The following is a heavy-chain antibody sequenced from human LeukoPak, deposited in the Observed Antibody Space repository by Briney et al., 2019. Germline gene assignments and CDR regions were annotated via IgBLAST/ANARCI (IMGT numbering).Heavy chain of an antibody. CDR1: TYIFSTYW. D-gene: IGHD3-22*01. Sequence: GESLKISCQGSTYIFSTYWIGWVRQMPGKGLEWMGIIYPGDSDTRYSPSFQGQITISTDKSISTAYLQWSSLKASDTAMYYCARLDSSGYYYWDYWGQGTLVTVSS. CDR3: ARLDSSGYYYWDY. CDR2: IYPGDSDT. J-gene: IGHJ4*02. V-gene: IGHV5-51*01.